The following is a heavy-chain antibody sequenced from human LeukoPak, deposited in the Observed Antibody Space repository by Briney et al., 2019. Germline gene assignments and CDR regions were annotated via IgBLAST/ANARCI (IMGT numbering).Heavy chain of an antibody. Sequence: PGGSLRLSCAASGFTFSSYSMNWVRRAPGKGLEWVSYISSSSSTIYYADSVKGRFTISRDNAKNSLYLQMNSLRAEDTAVYYCARDGGPKSNTYYDFWSGYYTGMGEFDYWGQGTLVTVSS. J-gene: IGHJ4*02. CDR3: ARDGGPKSNTYYDFWSGYYTGMGEFDY. D-gene: IGHD3-3*01. V-gene: IGHV3-48*01. CDR1: GFTFSSYS. CDR2: ISSSSSTI.